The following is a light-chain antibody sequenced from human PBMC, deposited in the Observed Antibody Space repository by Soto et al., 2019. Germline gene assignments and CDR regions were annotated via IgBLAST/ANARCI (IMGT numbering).Light chain of an antibody. CDR3: QQSYSSPWT. Sequence: DLQMTQSPASLSASIGDRLTITCRASQTISTYLNWYQQKPGKAPKLLIYAASSLQSGVPSRFNGSGTGTDFTLPISSLQPQDFANYHCQQSYSSPWTFGQGTKVEIK. V-gene: IGKV1-39*01. CDR2: AAS. J-gene: IGKJ1*01. CDR1: QTISTY.